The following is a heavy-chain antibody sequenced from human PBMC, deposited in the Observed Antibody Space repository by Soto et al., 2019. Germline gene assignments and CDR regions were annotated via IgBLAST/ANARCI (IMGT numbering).Heavy chain of an antibody. V-gene: IGHV4-59*08. CDR1: SDSVSNRS. CDR3: ARHPRTSGGERTFDY. J-gene: IGHJ4*02. CDR2: IHYSGTA. D-gene: IGHD2-21*01. Sequence: SVTLSLTCTVSSDSVSNRSRGWIRQPPGKGLQWIAFIHYSGTANYNPSLRSRVTISVDTPKTQFSLRLTSVTAADTAVYYCARHPRTSGGERTFDYWGQGTMVT.